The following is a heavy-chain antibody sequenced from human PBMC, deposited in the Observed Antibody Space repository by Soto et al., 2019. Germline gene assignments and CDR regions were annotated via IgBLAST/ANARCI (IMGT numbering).Heavy chain of an antibody. CDR1: GFTFSSYG. CDR2: ISYDGSNK. V-gene: IGHV3-30*18. CDR3: AKPLTLSGPGGFDP. J-gene: IGHJ5*02. D-gene: IGHD3-10*01. Sequence: GGSLRLSCAASGFTFSSYGMHWVRQAPGKGLEWVAVISYDGSNKYYADSVKGRFTISRDNSKNTLYLQMNSLRAEDTAVYYCAKPLTLSGPGGFDPWGQGTLVTVSS.